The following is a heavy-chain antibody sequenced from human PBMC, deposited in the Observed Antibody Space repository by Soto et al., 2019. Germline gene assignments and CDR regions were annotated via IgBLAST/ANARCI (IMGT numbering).Heavy chain of an antibody. V-gene: IGHV4-30-2*01. J-gene: IGHJ4*02. CDR3: ARGMWWFGELLGGYYFDY. CDR2: IYHSGST. Sequence: QLQLQESGSGLVKPSQTLSLTCAVSGGSISSGGYSWSWIRQPPGKGLEWIGYIYHSGSTYYNPSLKGRVTISVDRSKNQFSLKLSSVTAADTAVYYCARGMWWFGELLGGYYFDYWGQGTLVTVSS. D-gene: IGHD3-10*01. CDR1: GGSISSGGYS.